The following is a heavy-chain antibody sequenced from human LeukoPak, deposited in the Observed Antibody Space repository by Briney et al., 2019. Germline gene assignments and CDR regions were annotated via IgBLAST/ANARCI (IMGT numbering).Heavy chain of an antibody. CDR3: ARDRGAGTNRYWNAYFDY. V-gene: IGHV4-61*02. D-gene: IGHD1-1*01. Sequence: SETLSLTCTVSSGSISSGSYYWSWIRQPAGKGLEWIGRIYTSGSTNYNPSLKSRVTISVDTSKNQFSLKLSSVTAADTAVYYCARDRGAGTNRYWNAYFDYWGQGTLVTVSS. CDR2: IYTSGST. J-gene: IGHJ4*02. CDR1: SGSISSGSYY.